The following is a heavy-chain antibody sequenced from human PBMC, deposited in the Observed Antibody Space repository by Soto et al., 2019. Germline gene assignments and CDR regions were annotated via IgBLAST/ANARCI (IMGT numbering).Heavy chain of an antibody. CDR3: TRALSGSYDH. J-gene: IGHJ5*02. V-gene: IGHV6-1*01. Sequence: PSHTISLTCAISGDSVSSKSAAWNWIRQSPSRGLEWLGRTYYRSKWSTDYAISVKSRITINPDTSNNHFSLQLKSVTPEDTAVYFCTRALSGSYDHWVQGTLVIASS. CDR2: TYYRSKWST. CDR1: GDSVSSKSAA. D-gene: IGHD1-26*01.